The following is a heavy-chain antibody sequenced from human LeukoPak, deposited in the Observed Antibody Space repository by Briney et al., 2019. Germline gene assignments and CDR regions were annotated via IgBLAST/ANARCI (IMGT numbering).Heavy chain of an antibody. J-gene: IGHJ4*02. CDR3: AKSAEQWLVLYYFDY. CDR1: GFTLSSYA. V-gene: IGHV3-30*04. Sequence: GRSLRLSCAASGFTLSSYAMHWVRQAPGKGLEWVAVISYDGSNKYYADSVKGRFTTSRDNSKNTLYLQMNSLRAEDTAVYYCAKSAEQWLVLYYFDYWGQGTLVTVSS. D-gene: IGHD6-19*01. CDR2: ISYDGSNK.